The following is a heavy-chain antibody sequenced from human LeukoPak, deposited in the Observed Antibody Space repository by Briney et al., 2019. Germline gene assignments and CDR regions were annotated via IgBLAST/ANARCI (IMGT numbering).Heavy chain of an antibody. J-gene: IGHJ4*02. V-gene: IGHV3-33*01. Sequence: PGRSLRLSCAASGFTFSSYGMHWVRQAPGKGLEWVAVIWYDGSNKYYADSVKGRFTISRDNSKNTLYLQMNSLRAEDTAVYYCARDGSTAAAGIIDYWGQGALVTASS. D-gene: IGHD6-13*01. CDR3: ARDGSTAAAGIIDY. CDR2: IWYDGSNK. CDR1: GFTFSSYG.